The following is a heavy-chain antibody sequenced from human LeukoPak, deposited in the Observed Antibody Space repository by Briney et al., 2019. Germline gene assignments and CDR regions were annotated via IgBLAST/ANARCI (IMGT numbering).Heavy chain of an antibody. V-gene: IGHV4-30-4*08. Sequence: TLSLTCTVSGGSISSGDYYWSWIRQPPGKGLEWIRYIYYSGSTYFNPSLKSRVTISVDTSKNQFSLKLSSVTGADTAVYYCAGLGVRGVIKGVFGYWGQGTLVTVSS. CDR3: AGLGVRGVIKGVFGY. J-gene: IGHJ4*02. D-gene: IGHD3-10*01. CDR2: IYYSGST. CDR1: GGSISSGDYY.